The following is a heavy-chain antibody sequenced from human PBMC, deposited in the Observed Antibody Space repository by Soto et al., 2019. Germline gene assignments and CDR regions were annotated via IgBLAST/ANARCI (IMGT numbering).Heavy chain of an antibody. CDR2: IYYSGST. CDR3: ARWLGYGPHFDY. V-gene: IGHV4-30-4*08. D-gene: IGHD5-12*01. J-gene: IGHJ4*02. Sequence: SETLSLTCTVSGGSISSGGYYWSWVRQHPGKGLEWIGYIYYSGSTYYNPSLKSRVTISVDTSKNQFSLKLSSVTAADTAVYYCARWLGYGPHFDYWGQGTLVTVSS. CDR1: GGSISSGGYY.